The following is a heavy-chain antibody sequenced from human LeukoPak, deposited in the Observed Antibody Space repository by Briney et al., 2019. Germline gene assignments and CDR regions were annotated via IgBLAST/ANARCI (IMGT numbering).Heavy chain of an antibody. CDR3: ARTPRSGPEVPFDP. D-gene: IGHD6-19*01. CDR1: GFTFSSYT. V-gene: IGHV3-23*01. J-gene: IGHJ5*02. Sequence: GGSLRLSCAASGFTFSSYTMNWVRQAPGKGPEWVAAIRDSGAITYYADSVKGRLIVSRDNSQNTLYLQMHGLRAEDTAVYYCARTPRSGPEVPFDPWGQGTLVVVSS. CDR2: IRDSGAIT.